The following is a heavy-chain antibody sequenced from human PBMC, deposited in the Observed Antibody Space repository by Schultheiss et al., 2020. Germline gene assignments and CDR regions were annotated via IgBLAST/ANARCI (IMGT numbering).Heavy chain of an antibody. V-gene: IGHV4-4*02. Sequence: SETLSLTCAVSGDSISNSNWWSWVRQPPGKGLEWIGEIYHGGGTNYNPSLKSRVTISGDTSKNQFSLRLSSVIAADTAVYYCARSPWDCTDTTCWAYYFDYWGQGTLVTVSS. CDR3: ARSPWDCTDTTCWAYYFDY. CDR1: GDSISNSNW. CDR2: IYHGGGT. D-gene: IGHD2-2*01. J-gene: IGHJ4*02.